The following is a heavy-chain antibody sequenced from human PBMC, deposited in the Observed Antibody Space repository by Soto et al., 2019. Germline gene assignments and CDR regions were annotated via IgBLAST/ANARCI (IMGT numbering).Heavy chain of an antibody. D-gene: IGHD2-15*01. CDR3: ARGDCSGGSCPTFDY. J-gene: IGHJ4*02. V-gene: IGHV4-59*01. CDR2: IYYTGST. CDR1: GGSISSYY. Sequence: SETLSLTCTVSGGSISSYYWSWIRQPPGKGLEWIGFIYYTGSTNYNPSLKSRVTISVDTSKNQFSLKLSSVTAADTAVYYCARGDCSGGSCPTFDYWGQGTLVTVSS.